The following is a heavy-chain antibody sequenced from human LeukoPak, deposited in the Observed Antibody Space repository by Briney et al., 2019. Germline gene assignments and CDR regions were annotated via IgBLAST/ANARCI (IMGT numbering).Heavy chain of an antibody. CDR1: GYSFTSNW. V-gene: IGHV5-51*01. CDR2: IYPGDSDT. CDR3: ARLPVRGYYGSGSSNDY. Sequence: GESLKISCKGSGYSFTSNWIGWVRQMPGKGLEWMGIIYPGDSDTRYSPSFQGQVTISADKSISTAYLQWSSLKASDTAMYYCARLPVRGYYGSGSSNDYWGQGTLVTVSS. D-gene: IGHD3-10*01. J-gene: IGHJ4*02.